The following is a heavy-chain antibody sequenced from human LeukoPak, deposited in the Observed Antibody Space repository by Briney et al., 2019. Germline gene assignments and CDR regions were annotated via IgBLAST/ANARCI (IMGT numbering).Heavy chain of an antibody. CDR3: ARGKHGMDV. Sequence: GGSLRLSCAASEFTVSSNFISWIRQAPGKGLEWVSVIYSGGNTFYADSVKGRFTISRDNSKNTVYLQMNSLRAEDTAIYYCARGKHGMDVWGQGTTVTVSS. CDR1: EFTVSSNF. CDR2: IYSGGNT. V-gene: IGHV3-53*01. J-gene: IGHJ6*02.